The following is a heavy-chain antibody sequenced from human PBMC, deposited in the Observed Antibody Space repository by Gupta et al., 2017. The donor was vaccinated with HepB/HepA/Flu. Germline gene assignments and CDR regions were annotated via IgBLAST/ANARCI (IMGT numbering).Heavy chain of an antibody. V-gene: IGHV3-23*01. CDR3: AKDHSYGSFYYYYGMDV. CDR2: ISGSGGST. D-gene: IGHD5-18*01. Sequence: EVQLLASGGGLVQPGGSLRLSCAASGFTFSSYAMSWVRQAPGKGLEWVSAISGSGGSTYYADSVKGRFTISRDNSKNTLYLQMNSLRAEDTAVYYCAKDHSYGSFYYYYGMDVWGQGTTVTVSS. J-gene: IGHJ6*02. CDR1: GFTFSSYA.